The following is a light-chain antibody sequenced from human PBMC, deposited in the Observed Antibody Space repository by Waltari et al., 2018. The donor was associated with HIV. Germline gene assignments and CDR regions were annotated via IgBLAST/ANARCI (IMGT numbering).Light chain of an antibody. CDR1: SSDVGGYNY. CDR3: SSYAGSNNLV. V-gene: IGLV2-8*01. Sequence: QSALTQPPSASGSPGQSVTISCTGTSSDVGGYNYVSCYQQHPGKDPKLMIYEVYKRPSGVPDLCSGSKSGNTASLTVSGLQAEDEADYYCSSYAGSNNLVFGGGTKLTVL. CDR2: EVY. J-gene: IGLJ2*01.